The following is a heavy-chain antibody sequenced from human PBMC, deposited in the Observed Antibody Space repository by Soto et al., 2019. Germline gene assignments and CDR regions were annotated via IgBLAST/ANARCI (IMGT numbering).Heavy chain of an antibody. J-gene: IGHJ4*02. CDR2: INSSSSII. CDR1: GFPFSSYW. V-gene: IGHV3-48*02. D-gene: IGHD3-22*01. Sequence: GGSLRLSCAASGFPFSSYWMHWVRQAPGKGLKWVSFINSSSSIIYYADSVKGRLTISRDNAKNSFYLQMNSLRDEDTAVYYCAVTYYYDSSGYPQEATDYWGQGTLVTVSS. CDR3: AVTYYYDSSGYPQEATDY.